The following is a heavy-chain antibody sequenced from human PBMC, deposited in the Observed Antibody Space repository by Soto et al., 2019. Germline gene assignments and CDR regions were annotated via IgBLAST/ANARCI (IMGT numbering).Heavy chain of an antibody. V-gene: IGHV1-69*19. CDR2: FIPIFGTA. Sequence: QVQLMQSGAEVKKPGSSVKVSCKASGGTFSSYAISWVRQAPGQGLEWMGGFIPIFGTANYEQKFQGRVTITADESTSTAYMELSSLRSEDTAVYYCATNLGYCSGGSCLGWFDPWGQGTLVTVSS. CDR3: ATNLGYCSGGSCLGWFDP. J-gene: IGHJ5*02. CDR1: GGTFSSYA. D-gene: IGHD2-15*01.